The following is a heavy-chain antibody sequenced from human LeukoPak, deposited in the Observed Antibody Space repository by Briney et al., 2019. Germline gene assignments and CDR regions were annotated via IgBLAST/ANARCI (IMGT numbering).Heavy chain of an antibody. V-gene: IGHV1-18*01. Sequence: GASVKVSCKASGYTFTSYGISWVRQAPGQGLEWMGWISAYNGNTNYAQKLQGRVTMTTDTSTSTAYMELRSLRSDDTAVYYCARVPPHDFWSGYYTAFYYYYGMDVWGKGTTVTVSS. J-gene: IGHJ6*04. D-gene: IGHD3-3*01. CDR1: GYTFTSYG. CDR2: ISAYNGNT. CDR3: ARVPPHDFWSGYYTAFYYYYGMDV.